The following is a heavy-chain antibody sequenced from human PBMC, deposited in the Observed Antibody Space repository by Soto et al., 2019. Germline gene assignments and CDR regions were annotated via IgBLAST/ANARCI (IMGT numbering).Heavy chain of an antibody. D-gene: IGHD3-10*01. J-gene: IGHJ4*02. V-gene: IGHV1-2*02. Sequence: QVQLVQSGAEVKKPGASVMVSCKASAYTFTGYYIHWVRQAPGQGLEWMGWLNPNTGVTKYAHKFQGRVIMTRDTSISTAYMHLSSLTSDDTAIYYCARAAVGGEYYYCAYWGQGTLVTVSS. CDR1: AYTFTGYY. CDR2: LNPNTGVT. CDR3: ARAAVGGEYYYCAY.